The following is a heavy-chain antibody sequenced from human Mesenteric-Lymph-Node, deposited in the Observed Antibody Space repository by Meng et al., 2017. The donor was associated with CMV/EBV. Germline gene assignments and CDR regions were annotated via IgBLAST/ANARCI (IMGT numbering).Heavy chain of an antibody. D-gene: IGHD6-19*01. CDR3: ARDLVAGTMGLSVLDY. V-gene: IGHV4-55*08. Sequence: EIHHSGGTYYNASLKSRITMSVDTSKKQLSLKLSSVTAADTAVHYSARDLVAGTMGLSVLDYWGQGTLVTVSS. CDR2: IHHSGGT. J-gene: IGHJ4*02.